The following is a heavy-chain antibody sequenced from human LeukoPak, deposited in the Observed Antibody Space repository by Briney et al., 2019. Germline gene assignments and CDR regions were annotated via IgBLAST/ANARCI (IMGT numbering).Heavy chain of an antibody. CDR3: EKDMRDSGWHVNLDY. CDR2: ISGGGTST. D-gene: IGHD6-19*01. J-gene: IGHJ4*02. CDR1: GLSFNDYA. V-gene: IGHV3-23*01. Sequence: PGGSLRLSCAASGLSFNDYAVSWFRQAPGKGLEWVSVISGGGTSTFYADSVTGRFTISRDNSRNELYLELNNLRAEDTALYYCEKDMRDSGWHVNLDYWGQGTLVTVSS.